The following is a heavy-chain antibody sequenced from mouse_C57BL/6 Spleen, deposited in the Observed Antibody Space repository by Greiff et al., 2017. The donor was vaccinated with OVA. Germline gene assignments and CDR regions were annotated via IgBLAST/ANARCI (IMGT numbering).Heavy chain of an antibody. D-gene: IGHD3-2*02. V-gene: IGHV1-55*01. Sequence: QVQLQQPGAELVKPGASVKMSCKASGYTFTSYWITWVKQRPGQGLERIGDIYPGSGSTNYNEKFKSKATLTVDTSSSTAYMQLSSLTSEDSAVYYCARSGSSGYPPIDAMDYWGQGTSVTVSS. CDR1: GYTFTSYW. CDR3: ARSGSSGYPPIDAMDY. J-gene: IGHJ4*01. CDR2: IYPGSGST.